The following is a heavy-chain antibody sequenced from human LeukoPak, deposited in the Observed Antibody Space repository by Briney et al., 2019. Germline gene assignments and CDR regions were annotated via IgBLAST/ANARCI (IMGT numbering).Heavy chain of an antibody. J-gene: IGHJ5*02. D-gene: IGHD1/OR15-1a*01. Sequence: GGSLRVSCAASGFTLSYYWMHWVRQGPGKGLVWVSTINGDGSSTNYADSVKGRFTISRDNAKNTLYLEMNSLRVEDTAVYYCARDPRNKGFDPWGQGTLVTVSS. CDR2: INGDGSST. CDR3: ARDPRNKGFDP. V-gene: IGHV3-74*01. CDR1: GFTLSYYW.